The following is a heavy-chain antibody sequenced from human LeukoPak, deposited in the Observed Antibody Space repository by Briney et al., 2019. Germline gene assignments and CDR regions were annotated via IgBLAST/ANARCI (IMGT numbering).Heavy chain of an antibody. CDR2: ISGSIYINGSN. J-gene: IGHJ6*02. D-gene: IGHD3-10*01. CDR1: GGSINNYY. CDR3: ARDARDYGSGSYWDV. Sequence: SETLSLTCTASGGSINNYYWNWIRQPPGKGLEWIGDISGSIYINGSNKYDPSVESRVTMSVDTSKNQFSLTLSSVTAADTAVYYCARDARDYGSGSYWDVWGQGTTVTVSS. V-gene: IGHV4-59*01.